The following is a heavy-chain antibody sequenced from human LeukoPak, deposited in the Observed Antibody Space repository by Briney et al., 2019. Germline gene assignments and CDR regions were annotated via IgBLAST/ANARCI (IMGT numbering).Heavy chain of an antibody. CDR2: VYDSGST. J-gene: IGHJ4*02. CDR1: GGSISSDQ. V-gene: IGHV4-59*01. CDR3: ARDPGGQYFDF. D-gene: IGHD1-26*01. Sequence: RSSETQSLTCTVSGGSISSDQWSWIRQPPGKRLDWIGYVYDSGSTNYNPSLTGRVTISVATSKNQFSLRLNSVTAADTAVYYCARDPGGQYFDFWGQGILVTVSS.